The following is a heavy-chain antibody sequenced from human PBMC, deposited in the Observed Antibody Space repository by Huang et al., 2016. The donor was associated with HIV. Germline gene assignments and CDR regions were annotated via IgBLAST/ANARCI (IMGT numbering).Heavy chain of an antibody. J-gene: IGHJ1*01. CDR2: IYYRGST. CDR1: GGSISSGGYY. D-gene: IGHD3-22*01. Sequence: QVHLQESGPGLVKPSQTLSLTCTVSGGSISSGGYYWTWIRQPPGTGLEWCGYIYYRGSTYYNPSLKSRVTISVDTSKKQFSLKVTSMTAADTAVYYCGRFSYYSDSTISQYLQLWGQGALVTVSS. V-gene: IGHV4-30-4*08. CDR3: GRFSYYSDSTISQYLQL.